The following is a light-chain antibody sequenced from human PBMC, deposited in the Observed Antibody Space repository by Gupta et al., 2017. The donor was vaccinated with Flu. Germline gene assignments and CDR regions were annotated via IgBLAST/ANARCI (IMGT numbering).Light chain of an antibody. J-gene: IGKJ1*01. V-gene: IGKV1-5*03. Sequence: DIQMTQSPSTLSASVGDRVTITCRASQSISSWLAWYQQKPGKAPKLLIYKASRVESGVPSRFSGSGSGTEFTLTISSRQPDDFAIYYCQQENSSSWTFGQGTKVEIK. CDR2: KAS. CDR1: QSISSW. CDR3: QQENSSSWT.